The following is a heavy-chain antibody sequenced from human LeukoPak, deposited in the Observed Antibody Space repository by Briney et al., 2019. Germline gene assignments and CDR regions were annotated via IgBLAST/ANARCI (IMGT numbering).Heavy chain of an antibody. J-gene: IGHJ4*02. V-gene: IGHV3-74*01. CDR1: GYYW. D-gene: IGHD2/OR15-2a*01. Sequence: GGSLRLSCAASGYYWMHWVRQAPGKGLVWVSHINSDGSWTSYADSVKGRFTISKDNAKNTVYLQMNNLRAEDTAVYYCVSFYEAYWGRGTLVTVSS. CDR2: INSDGSWT. CDR3: VSFYEAY.